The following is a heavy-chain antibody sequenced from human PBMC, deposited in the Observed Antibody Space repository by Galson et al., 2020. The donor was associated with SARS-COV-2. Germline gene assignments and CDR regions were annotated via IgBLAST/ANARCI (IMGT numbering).Heavy chain of an antibody. D-gene: IGHD3-10*01. CDR1: GFTFDDYG. CDR3: ARVPWFGELFGLDY. V-gene: IGHV3-20*01. CDR2: INWNGGST. Sequence: GESLKISCAASGFTFDDYGMSWVRQAPGKGLEWVSGINWNGGSTGYADSVKGRFTISRDNAKNSLYLQMNSLRAEDTALYHCARVPWFGELFGLDYWGQGTLVTVSS. J-gene: IGHJ4*02.